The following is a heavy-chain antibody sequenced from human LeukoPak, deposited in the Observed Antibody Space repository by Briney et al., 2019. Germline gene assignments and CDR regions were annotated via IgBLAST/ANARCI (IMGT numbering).Heavy chain of an antibody. Sequence: SETLSLTCTVSGGSISSSSHYWGWIRQPPGKGLEWIGSIYYSGSTYYNPSLKSRVTISVDTSKNQFSLKLSSVTAADTAVYYCARTRQSTVVTSIDAFDIRGQGTMVTVSS. J-gene: IGHJ3*02. CDR3: ARTRQSTVVTSIDAFDI. CDR2: IYYSGST. D-gene: IGHD4-23*01. CDR1: GGSISSSSHY. V-gene: IGHV4-39*07.